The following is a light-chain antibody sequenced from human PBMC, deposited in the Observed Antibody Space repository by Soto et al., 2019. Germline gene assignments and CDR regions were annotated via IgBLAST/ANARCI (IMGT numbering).Light chain of an antibody. CDR3: QQSYSSPPT. J-gene: IGKJ1*01. CDR2: DAS. Sequence: DIQISQSPSSVSASVGDRVTITCQASQDISNYLNWYQQKPGKAPKLLIYDASNLETGVPSRFSGSGSGTDFTLTISSLQPEDFATHYCQQSYSSPPTFGQGTKVDIK. V-gene: IGKV1-39*01. CDR1: QDISNY.